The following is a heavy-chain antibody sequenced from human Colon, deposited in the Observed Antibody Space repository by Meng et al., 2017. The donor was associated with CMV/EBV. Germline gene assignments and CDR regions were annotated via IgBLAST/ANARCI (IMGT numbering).Heavy chain of an antibody. Sequence: GESLKISCTASGFTFNTYALNWVRQAPGKGLEWVAVIYSGGTTYYADSVKGRFSISRDNSKNTLYLQMNSLTAEDTAVYYCARERNYYYYGMDVWGQGTTVTVSS. CDR3: ARERNYYYYGMDV. CDR2: IYSGGTT. V-gene: IGHV3-53*01. CDR1: GFTFNTYA. J-gene: IGHJ6*02.